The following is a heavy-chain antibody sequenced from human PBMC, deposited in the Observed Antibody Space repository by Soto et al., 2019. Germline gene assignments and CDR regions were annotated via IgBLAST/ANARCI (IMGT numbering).Heavy chain of an antibody. CDR1: GGSISVYY. V-gene: IGHV4-59*01. D-gene: IGHD1-26*01. CDR3: ARGVGSSPPRY. Sequence: LSETLSLTCTISGGSISVYYWSWIRQPPGQALEWIGYIYDSGSPYYNPSLRSRVIISADTSKNQISLKLTSATAADTAVHYCARGVGSSPPRYWGRGTLVTVSS. CDR2: IYDSGSP. J-gene: IGHJ4*02.